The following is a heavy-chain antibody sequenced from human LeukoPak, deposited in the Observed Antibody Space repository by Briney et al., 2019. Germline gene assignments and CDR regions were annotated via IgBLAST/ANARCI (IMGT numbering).Heavy chain of an antibody. CDR2: ISSSSSFI. CDR3: ASGGPNDYYDSSGYDLRN. CDR1: GFTFSSYS. Sequence: GGSLRLSCAASGFTFSSYSMNWVRQAPGTGLEWVSSISSSSSFIYYADSVKGRFTISRDNAKNSLYLQMNSLRVEDTAVYYCASGGPNDYYDSSGYDLRNWGQGTLVTVSS. J-gene: IGHJ4*02. V-gene: IGHV3-21*01. D-gene: IGHD3-22*01.